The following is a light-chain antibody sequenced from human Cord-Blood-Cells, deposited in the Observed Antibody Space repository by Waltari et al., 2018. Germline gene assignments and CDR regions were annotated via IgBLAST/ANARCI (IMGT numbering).Light chain of an antibody. J-gene: IGLJ1*01. V-gene: IGLV2-11*01. CDR1: SSDVGGYNY. CDR3: CPYAGSYSYV. CDR2: EVS. Sequence: QSALTQPRSVSGSPGQSVTISCTGTSSDVGGYNYVSWYQQHPGKAPKLMIYEVSKRPSGVPNRFSGSKSGNTASLTISGLQAEDEADYYCCPYAGSYSYVFGTGTKVTVL.